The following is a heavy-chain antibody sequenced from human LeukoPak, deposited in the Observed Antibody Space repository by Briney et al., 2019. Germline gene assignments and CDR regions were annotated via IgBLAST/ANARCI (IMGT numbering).Heavy chain of an antibody. V-gene: IGHV4-4*07. J-gene: IGHJ4*02. CDR3: AREEFLHEIDSSGYFVY. CDR2: VYSSGVG. D-gene: IGHD3-22*01. Sequence: ASETLSLTCTVSGGSITGYYWNWIRQPAGQGREWLGRVYSSGVGNYNPSLTSRVTMSVDTSKNQFSLKLTSLTAADTAVYYCAREEFLHEIDSSGYFVYWGQGTLVTVSS. CDR1: GGSITGYY.